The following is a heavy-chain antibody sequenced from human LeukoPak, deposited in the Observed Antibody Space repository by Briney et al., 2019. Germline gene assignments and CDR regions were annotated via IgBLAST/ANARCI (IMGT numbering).Heavy chain of an antibody. V-gene: IGHV6-1*01. D-gene: IGHD3-10*01. CDR1: GDSVSSNSAA. Sequence: SQTLTLTCTISGDSVSSNSAAWSWIRQSPSRGLEWLGRTYYRSKWYNDYAVSVKSRITINPDTSKNQFSLQLNSVTPEDTAVYYCANYGPDKSSFDYWGQGTLVTVSS. CDR2: TYYRSKWYN. CDR3: ANYGPDKSSFDY. J-gene: IGHJ4*02.